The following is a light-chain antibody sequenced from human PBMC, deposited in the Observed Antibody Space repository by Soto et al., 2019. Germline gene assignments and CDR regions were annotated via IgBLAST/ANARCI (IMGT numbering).Light chain of an antibody. V-gene: IGKV1-5*01. J-gene: IGKJ1*01. CDR1: QSLTSW. CDR2: DAS. Sequence: DIQMTQSPSTLSASVGDRVTITCRASQSLTSWLAWYQQKPGKAPQLLIYDASSLESGVPSRFSGSESGTEFSLTISSLQPEDFATYYCLQYYNFPRTFGQGTKVEIK. CDR3: LQYYNFPRT.